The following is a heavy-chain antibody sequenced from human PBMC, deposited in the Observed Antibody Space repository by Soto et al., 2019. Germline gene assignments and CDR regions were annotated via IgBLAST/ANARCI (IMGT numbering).Heavy chain of an antibody. Sequence: QVQLQESGPGLVKPSETLSLTCTVSGGSISNHYWSWIRQPPGKGLEWIGYIYYNGKTHYNPSLKSRVTMSVGTSKNQISLKWSSVTAADTAVYYCARAVWYSEYWRQGTLVTVSS. CDR2: IYYNGKT. CDR1: GGSISNHY. J-gene: IGHJ4*02. CDR3: ARAVWYSEY. V-gene: IGHV4-59*11. D-gene: IGHD2-21*02.